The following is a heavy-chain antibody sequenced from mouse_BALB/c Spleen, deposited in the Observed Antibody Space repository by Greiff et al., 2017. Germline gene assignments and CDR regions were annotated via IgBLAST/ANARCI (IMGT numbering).Heavy chain of an antibody. J-gene: IGHJ3*01. CDR2: IWAGGST. V-gene: IGHV2-9*02. CDR1: GFSLTSYG. CDR3: AREYYDYLSWFAY. D-gene: IGHD2-4*01. Sequence: VQLMESGPGLVAPSQSLSITCTVSGFSLTSYGVHWVRQPPGKGLEWLGVIWAGGSTNYNSALMSRLSISKDNSKSQVFLKMNSLQTDDTAMYYCAREYYDYLSWFAYWGQGTLVTVSA.